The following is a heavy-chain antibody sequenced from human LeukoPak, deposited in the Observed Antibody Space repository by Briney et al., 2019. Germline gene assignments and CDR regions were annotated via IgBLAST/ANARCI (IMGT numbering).Heavy chain of an antibody. CDR3: AREVSSSWYVYWFDP. D-gene: IGHD6-13*01. Sequence: SETLSLTCTVSGGSISSYYWSWIRQPPGKGLEWIGYIHYSGSTNYNPSLKSRVTISVDTSKNQLSLKLSSVTAADTAVYYCAREVSSSWYVYWFDPWGQGTLVTVSS. CDR2: IHYSGST. CDR1: GGSISSYY. J-gene: IGHJ5*02. V-gene: IGHV4-59*01.